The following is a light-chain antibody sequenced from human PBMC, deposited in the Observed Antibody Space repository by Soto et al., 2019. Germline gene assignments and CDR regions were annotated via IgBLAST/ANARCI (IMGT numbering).Light chain of an antibody. CDR3: QQTSAPWT. V-gene: IGKV1-5*01. Sequence: DIQMTQSPSTLSASVGDRVTITCRASRSINRWLAWYQQKPGKAPKLIISDASNLENGVPSRFSGSGSGAEFTLTISSLQFYDFATYYCQQTSAPWTFGYGTKVNIK. CDR2: DAS. CDR1: RSINRW. J-gene: IGKJ1*01.